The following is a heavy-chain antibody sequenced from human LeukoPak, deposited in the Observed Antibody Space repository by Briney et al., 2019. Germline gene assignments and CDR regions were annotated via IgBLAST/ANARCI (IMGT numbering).Heavy chain of an antibody. Sequence: GGSLRLSCAASGFTFSSYAVSWVRQAPGKGLEWVSAISGSGGSTYYADSVKGRFTISRDNSKNTPYLQMNSLRAEDTAVYYCAKDGSPYDFWSGYYDPFDYWGQGTLVTVSS. D-gene: IGHD3-3*01. V-gene: IGHV3-23*01. CDR1: GFTFSSYA. CDR3: AKDGSPYDFWSGYYDPFDY. CDR2: ISGSGGST. J-gene: IGHJ4*02.